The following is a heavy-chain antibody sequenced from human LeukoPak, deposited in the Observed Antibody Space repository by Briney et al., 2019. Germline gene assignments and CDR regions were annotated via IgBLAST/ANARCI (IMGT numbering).Heavy chain of an antibody. Sequence: HPGGSLRLSCTASGFSFSSYYMGWVRQAPGKGLEWVANIRQDGNEKYCVDSVKGRFTISRDNAKNSLYLQMNSLRAEDTAVYYCAELGITMIGGVWGKGTTVTISS. CDR3: AELGITMIGGV. J-gene: IGHJ6*04. V-gene: IGHV3-7*01. D-gene: IGHD3-10*02. CDR1: GFSFSSYY. CDR2: IRQDGNEK.